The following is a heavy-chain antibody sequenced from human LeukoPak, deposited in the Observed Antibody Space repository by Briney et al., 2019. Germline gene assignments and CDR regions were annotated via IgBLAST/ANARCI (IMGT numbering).Heavy chain of an antibody. CDR2: ISAYNGNT. V-gene: IGHV1-18*01. D-gene: IGHD1/OR15-1a*01. Sequence: ASVKVSCKASGYTFTSYGISWVRQAPGQGLEWMGWISAYNGNTNYAQKLQGRVTMTTDTSTSTAYMELRSLRSDDTAVYYCARDKVSGTSGTLFDYWGQGTLVTVSS. CDR3: ARDKVSGTSGTLFDY. J-gene: IGHJ4*02. CDR1: GYTFTSYG.